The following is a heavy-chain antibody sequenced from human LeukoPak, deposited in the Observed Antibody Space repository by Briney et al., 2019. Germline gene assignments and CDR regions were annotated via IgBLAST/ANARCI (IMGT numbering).Heavy chain of an antibody. V-gene: IGHV4-59*01. CDR1: GASISSYY. Sequence: SETLSLTCTVSGASISSYYWTWIRQPPGKGLESIGYISYSGSTNYNSSLKSRVTISLDTSKHQFSLRLSSVTAADTAVYYCARAHCTNGICYSIDTWGQGTLVTVSS. CDR2: ISYSGST. CDR3: ARAHCTNGICYSIDT. J-gene: IGHJ5*02. D-gene: IGHD2-8*01.